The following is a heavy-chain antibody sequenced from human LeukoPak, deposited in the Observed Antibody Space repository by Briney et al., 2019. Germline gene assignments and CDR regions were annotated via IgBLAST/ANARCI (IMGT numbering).Heavy chain of an antibody. J-gene: IGHJ5*02. CDR2: IYTTGST. Sequence: SETLSLTCTVSGGAISSYYWSWIRQPPAKGLEWIGRIYTTGSTDYSASRKSRVTMSVDTSNNQFSLKLSSVTAAVTAVYYCALDLPSYYFVSGNMFEPWGQGILVSVSS. CDR3: ALDLPSYYFVSGNMFEP. D-gene: IGHD3-10*01. V-gene: IGHV4-4*07. CDR1: GGAISSYY.